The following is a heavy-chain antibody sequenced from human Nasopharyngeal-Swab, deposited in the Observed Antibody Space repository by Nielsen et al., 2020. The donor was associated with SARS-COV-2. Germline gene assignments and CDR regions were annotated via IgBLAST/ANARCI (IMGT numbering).Heavy chain of an antibody. J-gene: IGHJ6*03. D-gene: IGHD2-8*01. CDR2: ITYNGNT. V-gene: IGHV4-31*02. Sequence: RQAPGKGLEWIAFITYNGNTYYDPFLKSRVSLSLDTSGNQISLDLTAVTAADTAVYYCASGHTNGYPYHSYYYMDVWGKGTTVTVSS. CDR3: ASGHTNGYPYHSYYYMDV.